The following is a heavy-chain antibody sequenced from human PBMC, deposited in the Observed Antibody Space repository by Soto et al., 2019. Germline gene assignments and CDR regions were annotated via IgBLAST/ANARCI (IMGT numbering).Heavy chain of an antibody. CDR3: AKGGYYGSGSYFDY. CDR2: LSYDGSNK. CDR1: GFTFSSYG. J-gene: IGHJ4*02. Sequence: GGSLRLSCAASGFTFSSYGMHWVRQAPGKGLEWVAVLSYDGSNKYYADSVKGRFTISRDISKNTLYLQMNSLRAEDTAVYYCAKGGYYGSGSYFDYWGQGTLVTVSS. D-gene: IGHD3-10*01. V-gene: IGHV3-30*18.